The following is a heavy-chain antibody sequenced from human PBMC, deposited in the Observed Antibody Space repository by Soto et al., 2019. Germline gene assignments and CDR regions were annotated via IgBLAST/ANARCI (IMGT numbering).Heavy chain of an antibody. D-gene: IGHD2-2*01. V-gene: IGHV3-74*01. CDR3: VKVLARGVGVPRFYFDS. J-gene: IGHJ4*02. Sequence: DVQLVESGGGLVQPGGSLRLSCAASGFTFSNSWMHWVRQVSGKGLEWVSRINADGTSTSYADSVKGRFTISRDNAKNPLYLPVNSLRAEDTAVYYCVKVLARGVGVPRFYFDSWGQGALVTVSS. CDR2: INADGTST. CDR1: GFTFSNSW.